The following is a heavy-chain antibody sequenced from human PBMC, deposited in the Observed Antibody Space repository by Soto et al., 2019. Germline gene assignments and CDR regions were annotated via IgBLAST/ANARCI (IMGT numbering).Heavy chain of an antibody. V-gene: IGHV1-18*04. Sequence: QVHLVQSAAEVKKPGASVTVSCKASGYPFSSYGITWVRQAPGQGLEWMGWTSAFYGNSTYSEKFQGRVTMTIDTSTSTAYMDLTSLKSDDTAVYYCARLVVAGSPLDYWGQGTPVTVSS. CDR2: TSAFYGNS. CDR3: ARLVVAGSPLDY. J-gene: IGHJ4*02. CDR1: GYPFSSYG. D-gene: IGHD2-15*01.